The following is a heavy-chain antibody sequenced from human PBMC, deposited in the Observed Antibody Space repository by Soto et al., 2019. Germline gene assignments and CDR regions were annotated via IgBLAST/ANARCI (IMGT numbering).Heavy chain of an antibody. J-gene: IGHJ6*02. CDR2: ISAAGDP. V-gene: IGHV3-13*05. Sequence: EVQLVESGGGLVQPGGSLRLSCEASGFTFRNYDMHWVRPGTGKGLEWVSGISAAGDPDYADSVEGRFTISRENAQNSFFLHMNSLRVGDTAVYYCARTDRDFYGLDVWGQGTTVIVSS. CDR1: GFTFRNYD. CDR3: ARTDRDFYGLDV.